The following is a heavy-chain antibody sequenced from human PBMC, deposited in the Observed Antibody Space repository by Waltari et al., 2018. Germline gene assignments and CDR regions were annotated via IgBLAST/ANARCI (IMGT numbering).Heavy chain of an antibody. Sequence: EVQLVESGGGLVQSGGSLRLSCADSGGDYWMDWVRQAPGKGLMWVSRVKSDGTRPTYADSVKGRFTVSRDSANNMLYLQMNSLRAEDTVVYYCTTNPPGYWGQGTLVTVSS. J-gene: IGHJ4*02. CDR1: GGDYW. V-gene: IGHV3-74*01. CDR2: VKSDGTRP. CDR3: TTNPPGY.